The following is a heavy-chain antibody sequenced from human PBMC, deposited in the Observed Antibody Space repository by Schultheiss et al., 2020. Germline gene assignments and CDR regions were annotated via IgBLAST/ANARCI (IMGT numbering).Heavy chain of an antibody. D-gene: IGHD4-17*01. CDR3: ARRPHYGDYFA. J-gene: IGHJ4*02. CDR1: GGSISSGSYY. Sequence: SETLSLTCTVSGGSISSGSYYWSWIRQPPGKGLEWIGSIYYSGSTYYNPSLKSRVTISVDTSKNQFSLKLSSVTAADTAVYYCARRPHYGDYFAWGQGTLVTVSS. V-gene: IGHV4-39*01. CDR2: IYYSGST.